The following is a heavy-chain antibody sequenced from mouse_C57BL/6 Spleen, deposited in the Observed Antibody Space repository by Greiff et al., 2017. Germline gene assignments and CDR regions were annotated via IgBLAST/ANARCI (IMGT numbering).Heavy chain of an antibody. J-gene: IGHJ4*01. CDR2: INPYNGGT. Sequence: VQLQQSGPVLVKPGASVKMSCKASGYTFTDYYMNWVKQSHGKSLEWIGVINPYNGGTSYNQKFKGKATLTVDKSSSTAYMELNSLTSEDSAVYYCANYCDDYAMDYWGEGTSETVSS. V-gene: IGHV1-19*01. CDR1: GYTFTDYY. CDR3: ANYCDDYAMDY. D-gene: IGHD2-4*01.